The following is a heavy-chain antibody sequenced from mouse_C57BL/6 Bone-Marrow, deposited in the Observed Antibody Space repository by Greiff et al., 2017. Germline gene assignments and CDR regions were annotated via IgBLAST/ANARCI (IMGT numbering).Heavy chain of an antibody. CDR3: ARQGYYGSSFDY. V-gene: IGHV5-12*01. D-gene: IGHD1-1*01. CDR2: ISNGGGST. Sequence: EVQVVESGGGLVQPGGSLKLSCAASGFTFSDYYMYWVRQTPEKRLEWVAYISNGGGSTYYPDTVKGRFTISRDNAKNTLYLQMSRLKSEDTAMYYCARQGYYGSSFDYWGQGTTLTVSS. J-gene: IGHJ2*01. CDR1: GFTFSDYY.